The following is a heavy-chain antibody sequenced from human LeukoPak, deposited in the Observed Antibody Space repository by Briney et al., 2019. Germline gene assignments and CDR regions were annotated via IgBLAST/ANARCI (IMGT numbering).Heavy chain of an antibody. J-gene: IGHJ4*02. D-gene: IGHD1-1*01. Sequence: GGSLRLSCAVSGVIFNNYAMSWVRQAPGRGLEWVSVISASGGSTYYADSVKGRFTISRDYSNNRLYLEMNSLRAEDTAVYYCAKHAGTTRQTKDYWGQGTLVTVSS. CDR3: AKHAGTTRQTKDY. V-gene: IGHV3-23*01. CDR1: GVIFNNYA. CDR2: ISASGGST.